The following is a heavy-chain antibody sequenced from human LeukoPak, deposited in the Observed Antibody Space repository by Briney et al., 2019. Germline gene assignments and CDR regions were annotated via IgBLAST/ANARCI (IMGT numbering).Heavy chain of an antibody. Sequence: GGSLRLSCAASGFPFSSCAMSWVRQAPGKGLEWVSAISGSGGSTYYADSVKGPFTISRDNSKNMLYLQMNSLRAEDTAVYYCAKSRQMTTVTPFDYWGQGTLVTVSS. CDR1: GFPFSSCA. J-gene: IGHJ4*02. D-gene: IGHD4-17*01. V-gene: IGHV3-23*01. CDR2: ISGSGGST. CDR3: AKSRQMTTVTPFDY.